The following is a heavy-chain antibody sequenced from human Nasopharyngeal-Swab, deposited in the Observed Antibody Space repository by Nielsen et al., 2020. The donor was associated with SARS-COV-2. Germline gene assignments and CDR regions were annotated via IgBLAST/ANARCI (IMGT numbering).Heavy chain of an antibody. D-gene: IGHD3-10*01. CDR3: ARRPPGIGPRAFDI. Sequence: WIRQPPGKGLEWIGSIYYRGSTYYNPSLKRRGTISVDTAKNQYSLKLSSVTAADTAVYYCARRPPGIGPRAFDIWGQGTMVTVSS. J-gene: IGHJ3*02. V-gene: IGHV4-39*01. CDR2: IYYRGST.